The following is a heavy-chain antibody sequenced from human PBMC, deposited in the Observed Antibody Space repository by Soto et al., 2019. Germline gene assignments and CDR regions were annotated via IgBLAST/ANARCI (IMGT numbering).Heavy chain of an antibody. CDR1: GYIFPSCT. J-gene: IGHJ4*02. D-gene: IGHD4-17*01. Sequence: QVQLVQSGAEVKKPGASVKVSCKAPGYIFPSCTISWVRQAPGQGLEWMGWISAYNGNIKDAQKFHGRFTMTTDTSTSTAYIELRSLTSDDTAMYYCAIANYGDNDYWGQGTLVTVSS. CDR3: AIANYGDNDY. CDR2: ISAYNGNI. V-gene: IGHV1-18*01.